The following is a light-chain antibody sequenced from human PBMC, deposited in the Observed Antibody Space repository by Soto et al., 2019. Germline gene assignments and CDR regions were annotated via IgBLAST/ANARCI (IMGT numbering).Light chain of an antibody. CDR3: SSYTSSSTLNYV. CDR2: EVS. CDR1: SSDIGNYNY. Sequence: QSALTQPASVSGSPGQSTTISCTGTSSDIGNYNYVSWYQQHPGKAPKLMIYEVSNRPSGVSNRFSGSKSGNTASLTISGLQAEDEADYYCSSYTSSSTLNYVFGTGTKVTV. J-gene: IGLJ1*01. V-gene: IGLV2-14*01.